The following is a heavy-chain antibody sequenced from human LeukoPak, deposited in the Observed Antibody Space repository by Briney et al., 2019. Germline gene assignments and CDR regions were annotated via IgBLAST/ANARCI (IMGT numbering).Heavy chain of an antibody. V-gene: IGHV1-2*06. D-gene: IGHD2-15*01. CDR1: GYTFTGYY. J-gene: IGHJ4*02. CDR3: ARDLSVVVVAANY. Sequence: ASVKVSCKASGYTFTGYYMHWVRQAPGQGLEWMGRINPNGGGTNYAQKFQGRVTMTRDTSISTAYMELSRLRSDDTAVYYCARDLSVVVVAANYWGQGTLVTVSS. CDR2: INPNGGGT.